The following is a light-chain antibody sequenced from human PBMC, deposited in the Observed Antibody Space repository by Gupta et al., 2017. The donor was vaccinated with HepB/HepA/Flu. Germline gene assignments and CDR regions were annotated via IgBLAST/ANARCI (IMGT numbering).Light chain of an antibody. V-gene: IGLV1-51*01. CDR1: NSNIGNNY. Sequence: QSVLTQPPSVSAAPGQRVTISCSGSNSNIGNNYVSWYQQLPGTAPKVLIYENNKRHSGLPARFSGSKSGTSANLDISGLQSGDEADYYCGTWDSSLNMVVFGGGTTLTVL. CDR2: ENN. J-gene: IGLJ2*01. CDR3: GTWDSSLNMVV.